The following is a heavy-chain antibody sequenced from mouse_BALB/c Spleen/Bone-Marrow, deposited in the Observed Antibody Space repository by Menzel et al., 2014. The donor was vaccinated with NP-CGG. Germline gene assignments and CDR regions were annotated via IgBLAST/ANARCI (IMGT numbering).Heavy chain of an antibody. CDR3: VRDSDHGCYSMDY. CDR1: GFTFNTYG. CDR2: IRSKSNDYAT. V-gene: IGHV10-3*03. J-gene: IGHJ4*01. Sequence: EVKVVESGGGLVQPKGSLKLSCAASGFTFNTYGMHWVCQAPGKGLEWIARIRSKSNDYATYYADSVKDRFIISRDDSQSMHYQQMNNLKTDDTAMYDCVRDSDHGCYSMDYWGQGTTVTVSS.